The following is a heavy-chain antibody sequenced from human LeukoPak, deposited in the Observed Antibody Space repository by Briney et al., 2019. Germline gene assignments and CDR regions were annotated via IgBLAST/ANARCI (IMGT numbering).Heavy chain of an antibody. CDR3: ARSYYYGSGSGPLFDY. CDR1: GGSISSYY. J-gene: IGHJ4*02. D-gene: IGHD3-10*01. CDR2: IYYSGST. V-gene: IGHV4-59*01. Sequence: SQTPSLTCAVSGGSISSYYWSWIRQPPGKGLEWIGYIYYSGSTNYNPSLKSRVTISVDTSKNQFSLKLSSVTAADTAVYYCARSYYYGSGSGPLFDYWGQGTLVTVSS.